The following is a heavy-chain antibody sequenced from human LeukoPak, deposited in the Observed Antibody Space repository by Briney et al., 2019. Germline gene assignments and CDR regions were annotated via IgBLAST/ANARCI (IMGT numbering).Heavy chain of an antibody. D-gene: IGHD2-15*01. J-gene: IGHJ4*02. Sequence: GGSLRLSCAASGFTFSSYAMSWVRQAPGKGLEWVSAISGSGGNTYYADSVKGRFTISRDNSKNTLYLQMNSLRAEDTAVYYCAKISGYCSGGSCYNYWGQGTLVTVSS. CDR2: ISGSGGNT. CDR3: AKISGYCSGGSCYNY. CDR1: GFTFSSYA. V-gene: IGHV3-23*01.